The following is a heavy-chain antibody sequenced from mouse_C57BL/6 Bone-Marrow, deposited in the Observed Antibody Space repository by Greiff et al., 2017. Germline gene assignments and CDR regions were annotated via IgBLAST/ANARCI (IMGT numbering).Heavy chain of an antibody. CDR3: ASYGSSYGDFDY. J-gene: IGHJ2*01. V-gene: IGHV1-4*01. CDR1: GYTFTSYT. Sequence: VQLQQSGAELARPGASVKMSCKASGYTFTSYTMHWVKQRPGQGLEWIGYINPSSGYTKYNQKFKDKVTLTADKSSSTAYMQLSSLTSEDSAVYYCASYGSSYGDFDYWGQGTTLTVSS. D-gene: IGHD1-1*01. CDR2: INPSSGYT.